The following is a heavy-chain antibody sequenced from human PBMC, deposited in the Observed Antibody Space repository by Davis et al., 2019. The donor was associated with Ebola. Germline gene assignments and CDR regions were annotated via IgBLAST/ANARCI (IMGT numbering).Heavy chain of an antibody. CDR1: GGSISSGTYY. V-gene: IGHV4-39*01. Sequence: PSETLSLTCTVSGGSISSGTYYWGWIRQPPGKGLEWIGSIHYSGSTYYNPSLKNRVTISVDTSKNQCSLKLNSVTAADTAVYYCARREWPSKCGGDCGGHDYWGQGTLVSVSS. CDR3: ARREWPSKCGGDCGGHDY. CDR2: IHYSGST. D-gene: IGHD2-21*02. J-gene: IGHJ4*02.